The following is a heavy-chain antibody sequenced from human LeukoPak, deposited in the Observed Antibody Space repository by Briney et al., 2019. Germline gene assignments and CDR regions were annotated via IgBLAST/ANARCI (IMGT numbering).Heavy chain of an antibody. Sequence: SQTLSLTCAISGDSVSSDSAPWNWIRQSPSRGHEWLGRTYYRSKWFNDYAVSVKSRITINPDTSKNEFSLQLNSVTPEDTAVYYCGREHASGYNEYWGQGTLVTVPS. D-gene: IGHD3-22*01. J-gene: IGHJ4*02. CDR2: TYYRSKWFN. CDR3: GREHASGYNEY. CDR1: GDSVSSDSAP. V-gene: IGHV6-1*01.